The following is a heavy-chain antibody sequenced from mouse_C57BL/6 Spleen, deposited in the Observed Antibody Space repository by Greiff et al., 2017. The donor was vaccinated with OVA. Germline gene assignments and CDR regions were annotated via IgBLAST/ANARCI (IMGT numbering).Heavy chain of an antibody. Sequence: VQLQQPGAELVKPGASVKVSCKASGYTFTSYWMHWVKQRPGQGLVWIGRLHPSDSDTNYTQKFMGKATLPVGKSSSTAYMQLSSLTSEDSAVFYCAHRRGAFDYWGHGTTLTVSS. CDR1: GYTFTSYW. J-gene: IGHJ2*01. CDR2: LHPSDSDT. V-gene: IGHV1-74*01. CDR3: AHRRGAFDY.